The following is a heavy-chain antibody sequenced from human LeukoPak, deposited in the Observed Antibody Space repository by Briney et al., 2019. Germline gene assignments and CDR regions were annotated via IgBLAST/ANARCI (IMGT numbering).Heavy chain of an antibody. V-gene: IGHV3-72*01. D-gene: IGHD3-16*01. CDR3: ARDGGKDDHSAFDI. CDR2: IRNKAKSYST. CDR1: GVTLSDNH. Sequence: GGSLRLSCAASGVTLSDNHMDWVRQAPGEGLEWVGRIRNKAKSYSTQYAASVRGRFTISRDDSENSLFLQMNSLKTEDTAVYYCARDGGKDDHSAFDIWGQGTVVTVSS. J-gene: IGHJ3*02.